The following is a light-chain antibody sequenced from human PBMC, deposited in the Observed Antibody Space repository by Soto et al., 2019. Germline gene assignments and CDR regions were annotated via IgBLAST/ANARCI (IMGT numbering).Light chain of an antibody. CDR2: DAS. CDR1: QSVSSY. V-gene: IGKV3-11*01. CDR3: QQRSIWPRT. Sequence: EIVLTQSPGTLSLSPGDRVTLSCRASQSVSSYLAWYQQKPGQAPTLLIYDASNRAAGIQARLGGGGSGTDFPSTISSRELEDFAVYYGQQRSIWPRTFGQGTQVEIK. J-gene: IGKJ1*01.